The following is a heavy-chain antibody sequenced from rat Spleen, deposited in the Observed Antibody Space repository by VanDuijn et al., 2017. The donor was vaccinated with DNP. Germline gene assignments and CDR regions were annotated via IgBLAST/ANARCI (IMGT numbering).Heavy chain of an antibody. CDR2: IWGDGST. D-gene: IGHD5-1*01. J-gene: IGHJ2*01. V-gene: IGHV2-77*01. CDR3: AELGARGA. Sequence: QVQLKESGPGLVQPSQTLSLTCTVSGFSLTSYGVHWVRQAPGKGLEWMGIIWGDGSTNYNSALKSRQSISRDTSKSQVFLTMNSLQTDDTAVYYCAELGARGAWGQGVMVTVSS. CDR1: GFSLTSYG.